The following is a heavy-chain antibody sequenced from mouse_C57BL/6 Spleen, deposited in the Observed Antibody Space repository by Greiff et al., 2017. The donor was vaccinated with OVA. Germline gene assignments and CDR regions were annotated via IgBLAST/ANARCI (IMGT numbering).Heavy chain of an antibody. CDR2: SRNKANDYTT. CDR1: GFTFSDFY. V-gene: IGHV7-1*01. J-gene: IGHJ2*01. Sequence: EVKLMESGGGLVQSGRSLRLSCATSGFTFSDFYMEWVRQAPGKGLEWIAASRNKANDYTTEYSASVKGRFIVSRDTSQSILYLQMNALRAEDTAIYYCARDAPYDGFFDYWGQGTTLTVSS. CDR3: ARDAPYDGFFDY. D-gene: IGHD2-3*01.